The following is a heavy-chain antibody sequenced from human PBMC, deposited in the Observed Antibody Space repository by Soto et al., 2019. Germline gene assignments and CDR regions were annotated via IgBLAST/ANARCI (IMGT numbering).Heavy chain of an antibody. J-gene: IGHJ3*02. CDR1: GFTFSSYA. Sequence: PGRSLRLSCAASGFTFSSYAMSGVRQPPGKGLEWVSAISGSGGSTYYADSVKGRFTISRDNSKNTLYLQMTSLRAEDTAVYYCARHLVDVVQHDVFDIGGQGTLVTVSS. CDR3: ARHLVDVVQHDVFDI. CDR2: ISGSGGST. V-gene: IGHV3-23*01. D-gene: IGHD2-8*02.